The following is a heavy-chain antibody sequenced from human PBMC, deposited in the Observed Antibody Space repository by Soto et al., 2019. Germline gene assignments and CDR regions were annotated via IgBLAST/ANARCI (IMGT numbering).Heavy chain of an antibody. CDR1: GYSLATYW. Sequence: GESLKISCKSSGYSLATYWITWVRQMPGKGLEWMGRIDPSDSYINYSPSFQGRVTISADKSLNTAYLQWSSLEASDTAMYYCARLGDCSGGSCFSRYYYHGMDVWGQGATVTVSS. J-gene: IGHJ6*02. V-gene: IGHV5-10-1*01. D-gene: IGHD2-15*01. CDR3: ARLGDCSGGSCFSRYYYHGMDV. CDR2: IDPSDSYI.